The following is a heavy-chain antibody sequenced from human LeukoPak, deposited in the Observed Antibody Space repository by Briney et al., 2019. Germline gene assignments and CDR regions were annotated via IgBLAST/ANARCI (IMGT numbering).Heavy chain of an antibody. J-gene: IGHJ4*02. D-gene: IGHD2-21*02. CDR3: ARHDFASPFDY. CDR2: IKQDGSER. CDR1: GFTFSTSW. Sequence: QPGGPLRLSCTPYGFTFSTSWMSWVRQAPGKGLEWVANIKQDGSERYYVGSVKGRFTISRDNAKNSLYLQMNSLRAEDTAVYYCARHDFASPFDYWGQGILVTVSS. V-gene: IGHV3-7*01.